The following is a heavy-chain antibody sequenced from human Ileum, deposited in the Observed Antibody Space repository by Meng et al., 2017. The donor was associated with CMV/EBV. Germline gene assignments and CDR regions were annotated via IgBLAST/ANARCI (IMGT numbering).Heavy chain of an antibody. J-gene: IGHJ3*02. CDR1: GYTFTSYG. CDR3: ARDYYYDSSGYWSRRAFDI. D-gene: IGHD3-22*01. CDR2: ISAYNGNT. Sequence: ASVKVSCKASGYTFTSYGISWVRQAPGQGLEWMGWISAYNGNTNYAQKLQGRVTMTTDTSTSTAYMELRSLRSDDTAVYYCARDYYYDSSGYWSRRAFDIWGQGTMVTRLL. V-gene: IGHV1-18*01.